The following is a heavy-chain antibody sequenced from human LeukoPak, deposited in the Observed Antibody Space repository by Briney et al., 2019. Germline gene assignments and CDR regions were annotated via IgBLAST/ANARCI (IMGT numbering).Heavy chain of an antibody. CDR3: AKIGSSGPLGY. D-gene: IGHD6-19*01. CDR1: GFTFSSYA. CDR2: ISGSGGST. V-gene: IGHV3-23*01. Sequence: GGSLRLSCAASGFTFSSYAMSWVRQAPGKGLEWVSAISGSGGSTYYADSVKGRFTISRDNSKNTLYQQMNSLRAEDTAVYYCAKIGSSGPLGYWGQGTLVTVSS. J-gene: IGHJ4*02.